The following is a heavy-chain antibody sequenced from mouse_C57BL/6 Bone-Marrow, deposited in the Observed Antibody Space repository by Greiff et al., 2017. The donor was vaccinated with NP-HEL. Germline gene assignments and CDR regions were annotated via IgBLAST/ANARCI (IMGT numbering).Heavy chain of an antibody. CDR3: ARHGLLLGGIYAMDY. CDR2: ISGGGGNT. V-gene: IGHV5-9*01. CDR1: GFTFSSYT. J-gene: IGHJ4*01. Sequence: EVKLVESGGGLVKPGGSLKLSCAASGFTFSSYTMSWVRQTPEKRLEWVATISGGGGNTYYPDSVKGRFTISRDNAKNTLYLQMSSLRSEDTALYYGARHGLLLGGIYAMDYWGQGTSVTVSS. D-gene: IGHD1-1*01.